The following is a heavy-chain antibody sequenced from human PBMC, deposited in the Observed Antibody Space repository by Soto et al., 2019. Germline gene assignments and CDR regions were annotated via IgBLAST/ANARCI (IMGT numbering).Heavy chain of an antibody. CDR1: GDSISGSNNY. CDR3: ARDEITGLFDY. CDR2: INHSGST. J-gene: IGHJ4*02. V-gene: IGHV4-39*07. Sequence: SETLSLTCTVSGDSISGSNNYWAWIRQPPGTGLEWIGEINHSGSTNYNPSLKSRVTISVDTSKNQFSLKLTSVTAADTAVYYCARDEITGLFDYWGQGTLVTVSS. D-gene: IGHD2-8*02.